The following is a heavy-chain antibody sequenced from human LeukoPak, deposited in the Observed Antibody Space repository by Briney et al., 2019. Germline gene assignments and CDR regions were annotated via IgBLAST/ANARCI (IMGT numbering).Heavy chain of an antibody. V-gene: IGHV3-74*01. Sequence: GGSLRLSCAASGFTFSAYWMHWLRHDPGKGLMWISRINTDGSTTNYADSVRGRFTISRDNAKNTLYLQMNSLRAEDTAVYYCAELGITMIGGVWGKGTTVTISS. CDR3: AELGITMIGGV. CDR2: INTDGSTT. CDR1: GFTFSAYW. J-gene: IGHJ6*04. D-gene: IGHD3-10*02.